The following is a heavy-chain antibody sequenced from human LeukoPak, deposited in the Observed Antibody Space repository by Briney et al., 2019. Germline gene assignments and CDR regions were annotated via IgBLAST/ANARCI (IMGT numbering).Heavy chain of an antibody. CDR1: GFTFSTYA. J-gene: IGHJ3*02. V-gene: IGHV3-23*01. Sequence: GGSLRLPCAASGFTFSTYAMSWVRQAPGKGLVWVSAISGSGGSTYYADSVKGRFTISRDNSKKTLYLQMNSLRAEDTAIYYCARDSPTFDIWGKGTMVSVSS. CDR2: ISGSGGST. CDR3: ARDSPTFDI.